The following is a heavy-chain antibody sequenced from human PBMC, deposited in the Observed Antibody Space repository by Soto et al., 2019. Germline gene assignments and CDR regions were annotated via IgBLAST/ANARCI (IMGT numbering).Heavy chain of an antibody. CDR2: IYYSGST. CDR3: ARGWFDP. Sequence: PSETLSLTCAVYGGSFSGYYWSWIRQPPGKGLEWIGYIYYSGSTNYNPSLESRVTISVDTSKNQFSLKLSSVTAADTAVYYCARGWFDPWGQGTLVTVSS. V-gene: IGHV4-59*01. CDR1: GGSFSGYY. J-gene: IGHJ5*02.